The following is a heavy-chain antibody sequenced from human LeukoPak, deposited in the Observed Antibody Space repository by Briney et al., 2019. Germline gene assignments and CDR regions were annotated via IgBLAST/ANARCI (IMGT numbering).Heavy chain of an antibody. CDR1: GGSISSSSYY. J-gene: IGHJ4*02. Sequence: SETLSLTCTVSGGSISSSSYYWGWIRQPPGKGLEWIGSIYYRGSTYYNPSLRSRITLSLDTSKSQFSLSLSSVTAADTAVYYCARTGDSSGYYRNAIDYWGQGTLVTVSS. V-gene: IGHV4-39*07. CDR3: ARTGDSSGYYRNAIDY. D-gene: IGHD3-22*01. CDR2: IYYRGST.